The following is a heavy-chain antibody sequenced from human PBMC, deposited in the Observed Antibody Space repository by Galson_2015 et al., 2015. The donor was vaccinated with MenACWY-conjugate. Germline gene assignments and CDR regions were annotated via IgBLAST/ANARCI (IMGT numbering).Heavy chain of an antibody. CDR2: IRNETKSYTT. D-gene: IGHD1-20*01. J-gene: IGHJ4*02. Sequence: SLRLSCAASGFTFSDYYMDWVRQAPGKGLEWVGRIRNETKSYTTEYAASVRGRFTILRDESKNTLFLQINRLKTDDTAVYYCARRDNGYNSPQDDWGQGTLVTVSS. V-gene: IGHV3-72*01. CDR1: GFTFSDYY. CDR3: ARRDNGYNSPQDD.